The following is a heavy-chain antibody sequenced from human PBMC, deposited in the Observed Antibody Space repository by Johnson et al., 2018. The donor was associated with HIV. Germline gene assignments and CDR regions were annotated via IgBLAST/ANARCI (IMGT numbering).Heavy chain of an antibody. CDR1: GFTFSSYG. D-gene: IGHD3-22*01. V-gene: IGHV3-30*03. CDR2: ISYHGGTK. CDR3: ARDRRYYDSSGYYYDAFDI. Sequence: QVQLVESGGGVVQPGRSLRLSCAASGFTFSSYGMHWVRQAPGKGLEWVAVISYHGGTKYFADSVNGRFSISRDNSENTLDLQMNSLRAEDTAVYFCARDRRYYDSSGYYYDAFDIWGQGTMVIVSS. J-gene: IGHJ3*02.